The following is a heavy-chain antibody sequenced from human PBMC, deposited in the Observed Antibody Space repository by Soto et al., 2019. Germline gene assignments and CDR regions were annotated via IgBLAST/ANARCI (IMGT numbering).Heavy chain of an antibody. CDR1: GGSISSYY. J-gene: IGHJ5*02. CDR3: ARARGGGWFDP. Sequence: QVQLQESGPGLVKPSETLSLTCTVSGGSISSYYWSWIRQPPGKGLEWIGYIYYSGSTNYNPSLKSRVTISVDTSKNQVSLKLGSVTAADTAVYYFARARGGGWFDPWGQGTLVTVSS. V-gene: IGHV4-59*01. CDR2: IYYSGST. D-gene: IGHD2-15*01.